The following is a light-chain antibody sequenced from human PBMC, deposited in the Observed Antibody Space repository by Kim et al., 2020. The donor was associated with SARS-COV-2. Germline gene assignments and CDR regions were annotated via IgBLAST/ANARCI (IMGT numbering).Light chain of an antibody. V-gene: IGLV3-1*01. Sequence: SYELTQPPSVSVSPGQTASITCSGDKLGDKYASWYQQKPGQSPVLVIYQDTKRPSGIPERFSGSNSGNTATLTISGTQAMDEADYYCQAWDSITVVFGGGTKVTVL. CDR1: KLGDKY. J-gene: IGLJ2*01. CDR3: QAWDSITVV. CDR2: QDT.